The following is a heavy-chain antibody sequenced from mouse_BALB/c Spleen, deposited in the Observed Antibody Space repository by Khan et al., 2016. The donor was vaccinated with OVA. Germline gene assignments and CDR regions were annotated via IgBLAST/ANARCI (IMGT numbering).Heavy chain of an antibody. D-gene: IGHD2-10*01. V-gene: IGHV1-4*01. CDR3: TREVSYYGNYGAWFAY. CDR1: GYTFTSYT. J-gene: IGHJ3*01. CDR2: INPSNDYT. Sequence: QVQLQQSGPELARPGASVKMSCKASGYTFTSYTMHWVKQRPGQGLEWIGYINPSNDYTNYNQKFKDKATLTADKSSSTAYLELSSLTSEDSAVYHCTREVSYYGNYGAWFAYWGQGTLVTVSA.